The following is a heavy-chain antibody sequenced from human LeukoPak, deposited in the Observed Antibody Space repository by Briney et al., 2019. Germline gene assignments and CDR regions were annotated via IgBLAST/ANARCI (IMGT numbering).Heavy chain of an antibody. CDR3: ARVRISGSYENAFDI. V-gene: IGHV4-30-2*01. J-gene: IGHJ3*02. CDR1: GVSISSGGYY. CDR2: IYHSGST. Sequence: SETLSLTCTVSGVSISSGGYYWSWIRQPPGKGLEWIGYIYHSGSTYYNPSLKSRVTISVDRSKNQFSLKLSSVTAADTAVYYCARVRISGSYENAFDIWGQGTMVTVSS. D-gene: IGHD1-26*01.